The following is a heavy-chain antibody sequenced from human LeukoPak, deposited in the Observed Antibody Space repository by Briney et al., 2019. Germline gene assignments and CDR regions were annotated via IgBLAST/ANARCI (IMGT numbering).Heavy chain of an antibody. CDR3: VRGKYSSGLVDY. V-gene: IGHV4-38-2*02. D-gene: IGHD6-19*01. J-gene: IGHJ4*02. Sequence: SENLSLTCTVSGYSISNGYYWGWIRQPPGKGLEWIGSIYHSGSIYYNPSLKSRVTISVDTSKSQFSLKLSSVTAADTAVYYCVRGKYSSGLVDYWGQGTLVTVSS. CDR1: GYSISNGYY. CDR2: IYHSGSI.